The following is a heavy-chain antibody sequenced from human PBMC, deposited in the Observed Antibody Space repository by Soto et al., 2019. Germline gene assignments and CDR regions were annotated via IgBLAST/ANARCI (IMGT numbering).Heavy chain of an antibody. D-gene: IGHD6-19*01. CDR3: AKDTGSGGSPFDH. CDR2: ISYDGSNK. V-gene: IGHV3-30*18. CDR1: GFTFSSYG. J-gene: IGHJ4*02. Sequence: GGSLRLSCAASGFTFSSYGMHWVRQAPGKGLEWVAFISYDGSNKYYADSVKGRFTISRDNSKNTVLLQMNSLRPEDTAVYYCAKDTGSGGSPFDHWGQGTPVTSPQ.